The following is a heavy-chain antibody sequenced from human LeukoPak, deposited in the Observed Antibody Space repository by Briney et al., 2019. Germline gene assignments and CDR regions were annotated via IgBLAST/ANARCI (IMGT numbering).Heavy chain of an antibody. CDR1: GYTFSSYY. CDR2: INPTGGDT. J-gene: IGHJ4*02. Sequence: ASVKVSFKASGYTFSSYYIHWVRQAPGQGLEWMGIINPTGGDTTCAQRFQGRVTMTRDTSTSTVYMELSSLRSEDTAVYYCARDSVLVWFGDLEDWGQGTLVTVSS. V-gene: IGHV1-46*01. CDR3: ARDSVLVWFGDLED. D-gene: IGHD3-10*01.